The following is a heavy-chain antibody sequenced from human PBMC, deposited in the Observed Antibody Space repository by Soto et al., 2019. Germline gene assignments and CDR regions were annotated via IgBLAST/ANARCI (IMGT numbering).Heavy chain of an antibody. J-gene: IGHJ2*01. V-gene: IGHV3-48*01. CDR3: ARVGITIIRGVIRTPIRDWYFDL. CDR2: ISSSSSTI. D-gene: IGHD3-10*01. CDR1: GFTFSSYS. Sequence: EVQLVESGGGLVQPGGSLRRSCAASGFTFSSYSMNWFRQAPGKGLEWVSYISSSSSTIYYADSVKGRFTISRDNSNNFLSLQINRVRSGDATVYYCARVGITIIRGVIRTPIRDWYFDLWGRGTLVTVSS.